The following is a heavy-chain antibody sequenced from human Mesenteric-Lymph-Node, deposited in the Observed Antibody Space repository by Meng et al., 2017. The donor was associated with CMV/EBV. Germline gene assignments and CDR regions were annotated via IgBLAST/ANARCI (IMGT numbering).Heavy chain of an antibody. CDR1: GFIFEDYV. J-gene: IGHJ4*02. CDR3: AKVSIAAEGDY. D-gene: IGHD6-13*01. CDR2: ISRSSDEI. Sequence: GGSLRLSCAASGFIFEDYVMHWVRQLPGKGLEWVSGISRSSDEIGYADSVKGRFTISRDNAKNSLYLQMDSLRAEDTAVYYCAKVSIAAEGDYWGQGTLVTVSS. V-gene: IGHV3-9*01.